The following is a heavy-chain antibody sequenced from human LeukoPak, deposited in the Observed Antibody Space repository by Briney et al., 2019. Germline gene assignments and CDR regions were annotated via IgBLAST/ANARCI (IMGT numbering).Heavy chain of an antibody. CDR3: ARARYCSSTSCYKGRRGFDP. Sequence: ASVKVSCKASGYTFTSYDINWVRQATGQGLEWMGWMNPNSGNTGYAQKFQGRVTMTRNTSISTAYMELSSLRSEDTAVYYCARARYCSSTSCYKGRRGFDPWGQGTLVTVSS. V-gene: IGHV1-8*01. D-gene: IGHD2-2*02. J-gene: IGHJ5*02. CDR2: MNPNSGNT. CDR1: GYTFTSYD.